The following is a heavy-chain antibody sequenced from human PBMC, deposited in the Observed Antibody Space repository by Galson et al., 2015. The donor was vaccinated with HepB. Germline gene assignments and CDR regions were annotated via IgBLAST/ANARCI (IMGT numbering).Heavy chain of an antibody. CDR2: ISWNSGSI. CDR1: GFTFDDYA. J-gene: IGHJ4*02. CDR3: AKDMRFGESGFDY. D-gene: IGHD3-10*01. Sequence: SLRLSCAASGFTFDDYAMHWVRHAPGKGLEWVSGISWNSGSIGYADSVKGRFTISRDNAKNSLYLQMNSLRAEDTALYYCAKDMRFGESGFDYWGQGTLVTVSS. V-gene: IGHV3-9*01.